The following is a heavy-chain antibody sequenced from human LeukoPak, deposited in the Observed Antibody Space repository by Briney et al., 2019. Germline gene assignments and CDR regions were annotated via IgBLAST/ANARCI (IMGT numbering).Heavy chain of an antibody. CDR3: ARVTGQFYFYYYMDV. CDR1: GGSISSYY. J-gene: IGHJ6*03. Sequence: SETLSLTCTVPGGSISSYYWSWIRQPPGKGLEWIGYIHYSGSTNYNPSLKSRVTISVDTSKNQFSLKLSSVTAADTAVYYCARVTGQFYFYYYMDVWGKGTTVTVSS. D-gene: IGHD7-27*01. CDR2: IHYSGST. V-gene: IGHV4-59*12.